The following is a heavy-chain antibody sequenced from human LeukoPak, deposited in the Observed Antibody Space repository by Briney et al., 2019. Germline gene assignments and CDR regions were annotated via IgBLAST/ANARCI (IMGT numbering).Heavy chain of an antibody. CDR1: GFTFSSYS. V-gene: IGHV3-48*01. Sequence: GGSLRLSCAASGFTFSSYSINWVRQAPGKGLEWVSYISSSSSTIYYADSVKGRFTISRDNAKNSLYLQMNSLRAEDTAVYYCARVDGIVVVPAASVVDYWGQGTLVTVSS. CDR3: ARVDGIVVVPAASVVDY. D-gene: IGHD2-2*01. CDR2: ISSSSSTI. J-gene: IGHJ4*02.